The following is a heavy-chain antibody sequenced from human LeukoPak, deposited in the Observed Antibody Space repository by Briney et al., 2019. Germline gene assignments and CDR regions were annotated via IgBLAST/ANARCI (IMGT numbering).Heavy chain of an antibody. CDR1: GFTFSNFA. D-gene: IGHD6-19*01. CDR2: ISYDGDDK. J-gene: IGHJ4*02. CDR3: AKVRWDNSGWYYLDY. Sequence: PGGSLRLSCAASGFTFSNFAMHWVRQAPGKGLEWVADISYDGDDKYYADSVKGRFTISRDNSKSTLYLQMNSLRAEDTAVYYCAKVRWDNSGWYYLDYWGQGTLVTVSS. V-gene: IGHV3-30*04.